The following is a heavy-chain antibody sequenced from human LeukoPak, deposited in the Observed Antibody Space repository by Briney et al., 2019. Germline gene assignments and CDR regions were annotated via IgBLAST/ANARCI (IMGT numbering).Heavy chain of an antibody. V-gene: IGHV4-59*01. D-gene: IGHD4-11*01. CDR3: ARERGGDYSDAFDI. Sequence: SETLSLTCAVYGGSFSGYYWSWIRQPPGKGLEWIGYIFYSGSTSYNPSLKSRVTISIDTSKNQFSLKLSSVTAADTAVYYCARERGGDYSDAFDIWGQGTMVTVS. J-gene: IGHJ3*02. CDR1: GGSFSGYY. CDR2: IFYSGST.